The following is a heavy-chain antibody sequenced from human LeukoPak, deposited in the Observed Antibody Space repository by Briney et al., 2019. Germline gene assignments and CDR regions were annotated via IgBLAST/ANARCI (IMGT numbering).Heavy chain of an antibody. CDR3: ARPSGATPFKRFDF. D-gene: IGHD1-26*01. CDR2: IDHSGST. Sequence: SETLSLTCTVSGGSISSYYWSWIRQPPGKGLEWLGEIDHSGSTNYNPSLKSRVTISVDTSKNQFSLNLTSVTAADTAVYYCARPSGATPFKRFDFWGQGTLVTVSS. J-gene: IGHJ4*02. CDR1: GGSISSYY. V-gene: IGHV4-34*01.